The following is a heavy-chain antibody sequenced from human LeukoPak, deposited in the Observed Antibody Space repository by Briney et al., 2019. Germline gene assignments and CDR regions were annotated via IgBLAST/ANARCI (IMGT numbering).Heavy chain of an antibody. CDR3: ARDKQWLVPGSYYYYGMDV. D-gene: IGHD6-19*01. Sequence: GGSLRLSCAASGFTFSDYYMSWIRQAPGKGLEWVSYISSSGSTIYYADSVKGRFTISRDNAKNSLYLQMNSLRAEDTAVYYCARDKQWLVPGSYYYYGMDVWGQGTTVTVSS. V-gene: IGHV3-11*01. CDR1: GFTFSDYY. CDR2: ISSSGSTI. J-gene: IGHJ6*02.